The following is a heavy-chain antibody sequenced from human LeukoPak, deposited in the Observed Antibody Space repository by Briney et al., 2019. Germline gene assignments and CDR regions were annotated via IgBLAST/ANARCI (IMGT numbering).Heavy chain of an antibody. V-gene: IGHV3-21*01. D-gene: IGHD3-10*01. CDR3: ARMVRGASEYYYYYMDV. Sequence: GGSLRLSCAASGFTFSSYSMNWVRQAPGKGLEWVSSISSSSSYIYYADSVKGRFTISRNNAKNSLYLQMNSLRAEDTAVYYCARMVRGASEYYYYYMDVWGKGTTVTISS. CDR1: GFTFSSYS. CDR2: ISSSSSYI. J-gene: IGHJ6*03.